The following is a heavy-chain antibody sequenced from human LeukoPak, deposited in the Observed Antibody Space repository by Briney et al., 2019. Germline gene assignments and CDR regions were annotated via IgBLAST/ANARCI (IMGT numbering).Heavy chain of an antibody. J-gene: IGHJ4*02. V-gene: IGHV1-46*01. CDR3: ARGDGYYDSSGYYQYYFDY. CDR2: INPSGGST. Sequence: ASVKVSCKASGYTFTSYYMHWVRQAPGQGLEWMGIINPSGGSTSYAQKFQGRVTMTRDTSTSTVYMELSSLRSEDTAVYYCARGDGYYDSSGYYQYYFDYWGQGTLVNVSS. CDR1: GYTFTSYY. D-gene: IGHD3-22*01.